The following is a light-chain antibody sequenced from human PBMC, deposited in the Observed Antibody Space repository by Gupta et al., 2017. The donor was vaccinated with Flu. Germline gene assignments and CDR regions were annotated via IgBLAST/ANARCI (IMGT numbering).Light chain of an antibody. V-gene: IGKV2-30*01. CDR1: QGLVYSDGNTY. Sequence: ISCRSSQGLVYSDGNTYLHWFQQRPGQSPRRLIHQVSHRESGVPDRFSGIGSGTDFTLKISRVEAEDVGIHFCMQGAHWPWAFGQGTTVEIK. CDR3: MQGAHWPWA. J-gene: IGKJ1*01. CDR2: QVS.